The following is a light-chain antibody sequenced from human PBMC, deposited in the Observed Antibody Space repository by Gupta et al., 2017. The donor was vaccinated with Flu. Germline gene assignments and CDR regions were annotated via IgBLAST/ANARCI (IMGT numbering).Light chain of an antibody. CDR1: SSDVGGFNY. J-gene: IGLJ1*01. Sequence: QSALTPPPSASGSPGQSVTISCTATSSDVGGFNYVSWYQQHPGKVPKLMIYEVSQRPSGVPDRFSGSKSGYTASLTVSGLQAEDEADYYCSSYAGSDKDVFGTGTKVTVL. CDR3: SSYAGSDKDV. CDR2: EVS. V-gene: IGLV2-8*01.